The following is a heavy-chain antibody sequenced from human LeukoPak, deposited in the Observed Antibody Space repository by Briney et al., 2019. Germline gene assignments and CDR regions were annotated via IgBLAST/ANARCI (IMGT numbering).Heavy chain of an antibody. J-gene: IGHJ4*02. V-gene: IGHV3-30*18. CDR2: ISYDGSNK. CDR1: GFTFSSYG. Sequence: GGSLRLSCAASGFTFSSYGMHWVRQARGKGLEWVAVISYDGSNKYYADSVKGRFTISRDNSKNTLYLQMNSLRAADTDVYYCAKDQRDTPDYWGQGTLVTVSS. D-gene: IGHD5-18*01. CDR3: AKDQRDTPDY.